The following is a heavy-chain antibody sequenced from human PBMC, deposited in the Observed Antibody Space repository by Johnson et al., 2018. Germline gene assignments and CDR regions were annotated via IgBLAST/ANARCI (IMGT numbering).Heavy chain of an antibody. CDR1: EFTLSRYW. Sequence: EVQLVESGGGLVQPGGSLRLSCAASEFTLSRYWMHWVRPAPGKGLVWVSPINSDGSSTSYADSVKGRFTISRDNAKNMLYLQMNSLRVEDTTVYDCARGETDYDDRRGRRGAFDVWGRGTMVTVSS. V-gene: IGHV3-74*01. J-gene: IGHJ3*01. CDR3: ARGETDYDDRRGRRGAFDV. CDR2: INSDGSST. D-gene: IGHD3-22*01.